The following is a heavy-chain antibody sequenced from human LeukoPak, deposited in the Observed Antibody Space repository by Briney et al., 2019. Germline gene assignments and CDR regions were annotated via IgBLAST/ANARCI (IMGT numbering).Heavy chain of an antibody. J-gene: IGHJ4*02. CDR1: GGTFSSYA. CDR2: IIPTFGIA. V-gene: IGHV1-69*04. D-gene: IGHD4-17*01. Sequence: SVKVSCKASGGTFSSYAISWVRQAPGQGLEWMGRIIPTFGIANYAQKFQGRVTITADKSTSTAYMELSSLRSEDTAVYYCAYGDTPSYWGQGTLVTVSS. CDR3: AYGDTPSY.